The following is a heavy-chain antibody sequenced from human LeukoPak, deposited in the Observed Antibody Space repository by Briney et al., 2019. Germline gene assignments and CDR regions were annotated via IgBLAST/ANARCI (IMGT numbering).Heavy chain of an antibody. D-gene: IGHD6-19*01. Sequence: GGSLRLSCAASGFTFNSYAMTWVRQAPGKGLEWVSAISGGGVDTYYADSVRGRFTISRDNSKNMLYLQMNSLRAEDTAVYYCARGLYSSGWSVISWGQGTLVTVSS. J-gene: IGHJ5*02. CDR1: GFTFNSYA. CDR3: ARGLYSSGWSVIS. V-gene: IGHV3-23*01. CDR2: ISGGGVDT.